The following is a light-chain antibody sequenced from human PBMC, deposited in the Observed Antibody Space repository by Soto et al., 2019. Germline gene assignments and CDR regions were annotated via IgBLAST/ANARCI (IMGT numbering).Light chain of an antibody. CDR1: SSNIGAGYD. CDR3: QSYDSSLSGWV. Sequence: QSALTQPPSVSGAPGQRVTISCTGSSSNIGAGYDVHWYQQLPGTAPKLLIYGNNNRPSGVPDRFSGSKSGTSASLAITGLQAEDVADYYCQSYDSSLSGWVFGGGTKLTVL. CDR2: GNN. J-gene: IGLJ3*02. V-gene: IGLV1-40*01.